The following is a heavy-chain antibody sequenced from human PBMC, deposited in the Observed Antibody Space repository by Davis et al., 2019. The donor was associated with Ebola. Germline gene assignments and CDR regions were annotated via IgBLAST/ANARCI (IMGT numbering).Heavy chain of an antibody. D-gene: IGHD6-19*01. CDR3: AREPVVGILRFDY. CDR2: ISGHNGNT. J-gene: IGHJ4*02. CDR1: GYTFTSYG. V-gene: IGHV1-18*01. Sequence: ASVKVSCKPSGYTFTSYGISWVRQAPGQGLEWMGWISGHNGNTNYAQKFQGRLTMTTDTSTSTAYMELRSLRSDDTAVYYCAREPVVGILRFDYWGQGSLVTVSS.